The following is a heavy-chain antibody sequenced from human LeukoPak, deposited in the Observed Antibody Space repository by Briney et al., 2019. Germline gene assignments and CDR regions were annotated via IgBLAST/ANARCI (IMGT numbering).Heavy chain of an antibody. CDR2: IYSGGNT. CDR3: ARDLPVVF. Sequence: GGSLRPSCAASGFTVSSSYMTWVRQAPGKGLEWVSVIYSGGNTYYADSVKGRFTISRDNSKNTLYLQMNSLRAEDTAVYYCARDLPVVFWGQGTLVTVSS. CDR1: GFTVSSSY. J-gene: IGHJ4*02. D-gene: IGHD3-10*01. V-gene: IGHV3-53*01.